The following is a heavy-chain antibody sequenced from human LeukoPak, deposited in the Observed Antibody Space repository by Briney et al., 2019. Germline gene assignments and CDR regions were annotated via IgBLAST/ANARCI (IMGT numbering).Heavy chain of an antibody. CDR1: GFTFSSYS. CDR3: ARVDRSSPYFDY. J-gene: IGHJ4*02. CDR2: ISSSSSYI. V-gene: IGHV3-21*01. Sequence: KAGGSLRLSCAASGFTFSSYSMNWVRQAPGKGLEWVSSISSSSSYIYYADSVKGRFTISRDNAKNSLYLQMNSLRAEDTAVYYCARVDRSSPYFDYWGQGTLVTVSS. D-gene: IGHD6-13*01.